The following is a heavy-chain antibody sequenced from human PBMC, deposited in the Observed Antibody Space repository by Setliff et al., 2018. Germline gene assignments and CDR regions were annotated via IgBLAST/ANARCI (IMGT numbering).Heavy chain of an antibody. J-gene: IGHJ6*03. V-gene: IGHV3-23*01. CDR2: ISGSGGST. Sequence: LRLSCAASGFTFSSYAMSWVRQAPGKGLEWVSAISGSGGSTYYADSVKGRFTISRDNSKNTLYLQMNSLRAEDTAVYYCAKTRGSNWNFFYYMDVWGKGTTVTVSS. CDR3: AKTRGSNWNFFYYMDV. CDR1: GFTFSSYA. D-gene: IGHD1-1*01.